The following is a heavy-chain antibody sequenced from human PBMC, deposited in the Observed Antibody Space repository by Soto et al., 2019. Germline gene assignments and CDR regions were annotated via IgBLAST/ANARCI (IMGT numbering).Heavy chain of an antibody. V-gene: IGHV1-69*02. CDR3: ARPTGGHDAGGNYMDG. Sequence: QVQLLQSGSEVKKPGSSVKVSCRASGGSLSSYPVTWVRQAPGQGLEWMGRIIPIVGLTNYAQKFQGRVTITADKSRSTAYMELSSLRSDDTAVYYCARPTGGHDAGGNYMDGWGKGTTVIVSS. CDR2: IIPIVGLT. CDR1: GGSLSSYP. D-gene: IGHD2-8*02. J-gene: IGHJ6*03.